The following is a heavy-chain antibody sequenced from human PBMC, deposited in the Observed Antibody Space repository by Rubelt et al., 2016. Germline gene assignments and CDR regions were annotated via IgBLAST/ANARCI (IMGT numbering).Heavy chain of an antibody. D-gene: IGHD2-8*01. Sequence: QVQLVQSGAEVKKHGASVKVSCKASGYTFTSYAMHWVRQAPGQRLEGMGWINAGNGNTKYSQKFQGRVTITRDTSASTAYMELSSLRSEDTAVYYCARAQRIRLLMVYAPTFDYWGQGTLVTVSS. CDR3: ARAQRIRLLMVYAPTFDY. V-gene: IGHV1-3*01. J-gene: IGHJ4*02. CDR1: GYTFTSYA. CDR2: INAGNGNT.